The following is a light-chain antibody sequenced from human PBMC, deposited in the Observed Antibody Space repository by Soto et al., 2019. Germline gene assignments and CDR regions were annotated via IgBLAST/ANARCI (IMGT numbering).Light chain of an antibody. CDR2: GAS. CDR1: QNIRTN. Sequence: TVMTQSPDTLSVSPGERATLSCRASQNIRTNLAWYQQKPGQAPRLRIYGASTRATGVPDRFSGSGSGTEFTLTISSLQSEDSAVYYCPQYNIWPPLTFGGGTKVEIK. V-gene: IGKV3-15*01. J-gene: IGKJ4*01. CDR3: PQYNIWPPLT.